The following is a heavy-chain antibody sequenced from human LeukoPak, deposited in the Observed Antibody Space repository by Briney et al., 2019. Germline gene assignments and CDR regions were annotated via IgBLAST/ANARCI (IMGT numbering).Heavy chain of an antibody. Sequence: SETLSLTCAVYGGSFSGYYWSWIRQPPGKGLEWIGEINHSGSTNYNPSLKSRVTISVDTSKNQFSLKLSSVTAADTAVYYCARDMRWFGELLSYYYYMDVWGKGTTVTISS. CDR1: GGSFSGYY. D-gene: IGHD3-10*01. V-gene: IGHV4-34*01. CDR3: ARDMRWFGELLSYYYYMDV. J-gene: IGHJ6*03. CDR2: INHSGST.